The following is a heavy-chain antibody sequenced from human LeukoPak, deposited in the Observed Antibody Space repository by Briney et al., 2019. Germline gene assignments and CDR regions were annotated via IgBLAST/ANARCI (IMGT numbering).Heavy chain of an antibody. Sequence: PGGSLRLSCAASGFTFSSYSMNWVRQAPGKGLEWVSSISSSSSYIYYADSVKGRFTISRDDAKNSLYLQMNSLRAEDTAVYYCAKPIPRVYDSSGYYFDAFDIWGQGTMVTVSS. D-gene: IGHD3-22*01. CDR2: ISSSSSYI. CDR3: AKPIPRVYDSSGYYFDAFDI. CDR1: GFTFSSYS. J-gene: IGHJ3*02. V-gene: IGHV3-21*01.